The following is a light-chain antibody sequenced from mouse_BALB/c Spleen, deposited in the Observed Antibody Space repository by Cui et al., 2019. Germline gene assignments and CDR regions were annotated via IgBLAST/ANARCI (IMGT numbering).Light chain of an antibody. CDR1: QSLLDSDGTTY. CDR2: LVS. V-gene: IGKV1-135*01. CDR3: WQGTHFPT. J-gene: IGKJ1*01. Sequence: VVMTQTPLTLSVTIGQPASIACKSSQSLLDSDGTTYLNWLLPGPGQFPKGLIYLVSKLDSGVPDRFTGSGSGTDFTLKISRVEAEDLGVYYCWQGTHFPTFGGGTKLEIK.